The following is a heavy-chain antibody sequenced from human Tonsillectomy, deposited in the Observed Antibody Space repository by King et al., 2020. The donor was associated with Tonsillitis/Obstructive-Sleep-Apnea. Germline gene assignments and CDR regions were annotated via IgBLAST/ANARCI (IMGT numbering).Heavy chain of an antibody. V-gene: IGHV1-8*01. CDR1: GYTFTSYD. Sequence: VQLVQSGAEVKKPGASVKVSCKASGYTFTSYDINWVRQATGQGLEWMGWMNPNSGNTGYAQKFQGRVTMTRNTSISTAYMELSSLRSEDAAVYFCARCGCSSTSCYIDYWGQGTLVTVSS. CDR3: ARCGCSSTSCYIDY. D-gene: IGHD2-2*02. CDR2: MNPNSGNT. J-gene: IGHJ4*02.